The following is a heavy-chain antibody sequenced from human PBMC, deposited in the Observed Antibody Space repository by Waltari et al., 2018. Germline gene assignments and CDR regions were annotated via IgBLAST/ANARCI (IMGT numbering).Heavy chain of an antibody. CDR3: ARVDTIFGVVPHADAFDI. CDR1: GAPINTGDYY. J-gene: IGHJ3*02. D-gene: IGHD3-3*01. CDR2: ISYSGTT. Sequence: QVHLHESGPGLAQPSQTLSLTCSVSGAPINTGDYYWSWTRQPPGKGLEWIGYISYSGTTYYTPSLKSRVSISLDTAKNDFSLEVRSVTAADTAMYYCARVDTIFGVVPHADAFDIWGQGTMVTVAS. V-gene: IGHV4-30-4*08.